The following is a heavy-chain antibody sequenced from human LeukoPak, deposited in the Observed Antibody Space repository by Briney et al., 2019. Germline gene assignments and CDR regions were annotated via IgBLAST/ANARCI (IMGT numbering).Heavy chain of an antibody. J-gene: IGHJ4*02. D-gene: IGHD2-15*01. CDR1: GFTFDDYA. CDR2: ISWNSGSI. V-gene: IGHV3-9*01. Sequence: GRSLRLSCAASGFTFDDYAMHWVRQAPGKGLEWVSGISWNSGSIGYADSVKGRFTISRDNAKNSLYLQMNSLRAEDTALYYCAKGQFSAATPPFDYWGQGTLSPSPQ. CDR3: AKGQFSAATPPFDY.